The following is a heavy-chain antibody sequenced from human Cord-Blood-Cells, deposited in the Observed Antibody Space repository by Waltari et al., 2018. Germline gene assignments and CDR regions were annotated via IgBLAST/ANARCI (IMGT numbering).Heavy chain of an antibody. CDR2: INHSGST. J-gene: IGHJ4*02. V-gene: IGHV4-34*01. CDR3: ARGRRIAVAGNFDY. CDR1: AGSFMGYY. D-gene: IGHD6-19*01. Sequence: QVQLQQWGSGRLKPSGTLSLTCAVYAGSFMGYYWSLLRQPPGKGLEWIGEINHSGSTNYNPSLKRRVTISVDTSKNQFSLKLSSVTAADTAVYYCARGRRIAVAGNFDYWGQGTLVTVSS.